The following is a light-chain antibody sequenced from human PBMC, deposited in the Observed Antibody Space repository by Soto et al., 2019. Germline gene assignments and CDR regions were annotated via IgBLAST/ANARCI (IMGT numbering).Light chain of an antibody. CDR1: QSVSSSY. V-gene: IGKV3-20*01. CDR3: QQYGSSPGFT. CDR2: AAS. Sequence: EIALTQSRGTLSLSPGERATRACRASQSVSSSYLAWYQQKPGRAPRLLIYAASSRATGIPDRFSGSGSGTDFTLTISSLEPEDFAVYYCQQYGSSPGFTFGPGTKVDIK. J-gene: IGKJ3*01.